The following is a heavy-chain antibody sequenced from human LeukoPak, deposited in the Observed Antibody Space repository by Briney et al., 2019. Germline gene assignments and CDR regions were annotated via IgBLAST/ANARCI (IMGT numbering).Heavy chain of an antibody. CDR1: GGSFSGYY. CDR3: ARVGLRFLEWLPRGHYYYYGMDV. D-gene: IGHD3-3*01. J-gene: IGHJ6*02. CDR2: INRSGST. V-gene: IGHV4-34*01. Sequence: PSETLSLTCAVYGGSFSGYYWSWIRQPPGKGLEWIGEINRSGSTNYNPSLKSRVTISVDTSKNQFSLKLSSVTAADTAVYYCARVGLRFLEWLPRGHYYYYGMDVWGQGTTVTVSS.